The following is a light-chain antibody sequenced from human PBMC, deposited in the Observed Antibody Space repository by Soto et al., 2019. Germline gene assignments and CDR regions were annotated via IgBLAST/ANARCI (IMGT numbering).Light chain of an antibody. V-gene: IGKV1-33*01. CDR2: EAS. Sequence: DIQMTQSPSSLSASVGDRVTITCQATQDINKFLNWYQQKSGRAPKLLIYEASNLETGVPSRFSGSGSGTDFTLTITSLQPEDIATYYCQQYENLPSYTFGPGTKVQMK. CDR3: QQYENLPSYT. J-gene: IGKJ3*01. CDR1: QDINKF.